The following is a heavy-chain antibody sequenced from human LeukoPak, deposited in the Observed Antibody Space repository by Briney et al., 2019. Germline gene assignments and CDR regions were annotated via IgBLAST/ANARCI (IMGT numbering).Heavy chain of an antibody. D-gene: IGHD6-13*01. Sequence: ASVKVSCKASGYTFTSYAMHWVRQAPGQRLEWMGWINAGNGNTKYSQKFQGRVTIPRDTSASTAYMELSSRRSEGTAVYYCARAFSRVAAAGQIDYWGQGTLVTVSS. CDR1: GYTFTSYA. V-gene: IGHV1-3*01. CDR2: INAGNGNT. J-gene: IGHJ4*02. CDR3: ARAFSRVAAAGQIDY.